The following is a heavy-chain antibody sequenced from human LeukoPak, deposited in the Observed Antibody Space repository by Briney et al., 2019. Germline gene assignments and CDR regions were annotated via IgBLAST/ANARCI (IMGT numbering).Heavy chain of an antibody. J-gene: IGHJ4*02. CDR1: GFTFSSYE. CDR3: ARTEIGDREFDY. CDR2: ISSSGSTI. D-gene: IGHD2-21*01. V-gene: IGHV3-48*03. Sequence: PGGSLRLSCAVSGFTFSSYEMNWVRQAPGEGRGWVAYISSSGSTIYYADSVKGRFTISRDNTKNSLYLQMNSLRAEDTAVYYCARTEIGDREFDYWGQGTLVTVSS.